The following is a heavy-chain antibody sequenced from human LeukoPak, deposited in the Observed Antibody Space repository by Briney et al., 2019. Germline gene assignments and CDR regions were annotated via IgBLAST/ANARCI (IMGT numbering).Heavy chain of an antibody. CDR3: AKTYHPSGLYYFDY. CDR1: GFTFSSYA. J-gene: IGHJ4*02. Sequence: GGSLRLSCAASGFTFSSYAMSWVRQAPGKGPEWVSAISGSGGSTYYADSVKGRFTISRDNSKNTLYLQMNSLRAEDTAVYYCAKTYHPSGLYYFDYWGQGTLVTVSS. D-gene: IGHD6-25*01. CDR2: ISGSGGST. V-gene: IGHV3-23*01.